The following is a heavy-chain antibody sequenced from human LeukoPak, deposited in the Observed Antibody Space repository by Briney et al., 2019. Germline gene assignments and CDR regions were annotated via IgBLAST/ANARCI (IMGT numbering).Heavy chain of an antibody. Sequence: GGSLRLSCAASGFTFSSYAMSWVRQAPGKGLEWVSAISGSGGSTYYADSVKGRFTISRDNSKNTLYLQTNSLRAEDTAVYYCAKTAMATITLLGVCPDYWGQGTLVTVSS. V-gene: IGHV3-23*01. J-gene: IGHJ4*02. D-gene: IGHD5-24*01. CDR3: AKTAMATITLLGVCPDY. CDR2: ISGSGGST. CDR1: GFTFSSYA.